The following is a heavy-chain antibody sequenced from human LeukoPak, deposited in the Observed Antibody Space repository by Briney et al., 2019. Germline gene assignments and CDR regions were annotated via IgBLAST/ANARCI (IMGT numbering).Heavy chain of an antibody. CDR1: GFTFSDYY. V-gene: IGHV4-38-2*01. D-gene: IGHD2-15*01. CDR3: ARLWSTYCSGGSCPHQPNY. J-gene: IGHJ4*02. CDR2: IHNSGST. Sequence: GSLRLSCVASGFTFSDYYMSWIRQPPGKGLEWIGSIHNSGSTYYNPSLKSRVTISVRTSKNQFSLKLSSVTAADTALYYCARLWSTYCSGGSCPHQPNYWGQGTLVTVSS.